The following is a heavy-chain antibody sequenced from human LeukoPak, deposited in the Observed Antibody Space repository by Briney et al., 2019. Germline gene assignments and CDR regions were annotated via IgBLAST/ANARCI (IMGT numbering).Heavy chain of an antibody. D-gene: IGHD3-10*01. CDR1: GYTFSSYW. V-gene: IGHV3-7*01. Sequence: GGSLRLSCAASGYTFSSYWMSWVRQAPGKGLEWVANIKQDGSEKYYVDSVKGRFTISRDNAKNSLYLQMNSLRAEDTAVYYCARDRVEGNYYGSGSYYREDYWGQGTLVTVSS. CDR3: ARDRVEGNYYGSGSYYREDY. CDR2: IKQDGSEK. J-gene: IGHJ4*02.